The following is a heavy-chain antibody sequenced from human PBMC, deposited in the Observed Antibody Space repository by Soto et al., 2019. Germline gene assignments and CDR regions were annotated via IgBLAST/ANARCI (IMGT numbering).Heavy chain of an antibody. J-gene: IGHJ6*02. CDR2: ISYDGSNK. CDR3: AKGGDGDKIDYYYGMDV. CDR1: GFTFSSYG. V-gene: IGHV3-30*18. Sequence: PVGSLRLSCAASGFTFSSYGMHWVRQAPGKGLEWVAVISYDGSNKYYADSVKGRFTISRDNSKNTLYLQMNSLRAEDTAVYYCAKGGDGDKIDYYYGMDVWGQGTTVTVSS.